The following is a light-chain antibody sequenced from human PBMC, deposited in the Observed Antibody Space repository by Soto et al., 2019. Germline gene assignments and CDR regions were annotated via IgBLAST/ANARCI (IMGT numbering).Light chain of an antibody. V-gene: IGLV1-47*01. CDR1: SSNIGDNY. CDR2: RNN. Sequence: QSVLTQPPSASGTPGQRVTISCSGSSSNIGDNYVYWYQQFPGTAPKLLIYRNNQRPPGVPDRFSGSKSGTSAYLAISGLRSEDEADYYCAAWDDSLSGWVFGGGTKLTVL. J-gene: IGLJ3*02. CDR3: AAWDDSLSGWV.